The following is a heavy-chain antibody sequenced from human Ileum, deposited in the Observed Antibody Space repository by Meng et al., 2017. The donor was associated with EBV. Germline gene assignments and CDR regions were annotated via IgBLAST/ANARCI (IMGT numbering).Heavy chain of an antibody. Sequence: QAQLVQSGGEVKKPGASVKVSCKASGYTFTNYGITWVRPAPGQGLEWMGWINAYNGDANYARTLQGRVTMTTDTSTSTAYMELRSLRSDDTAVYYCARVEVGITSGDYWGQGTLVTAAS. CDR2: INAYNGDA. J-gene: IGHJ4*02. V-gene: IGHV1-18*01. D-gene: IGHD1-26*01. CDR1: GYTFTNYG. CDR3: ARVEVGITSGDY.